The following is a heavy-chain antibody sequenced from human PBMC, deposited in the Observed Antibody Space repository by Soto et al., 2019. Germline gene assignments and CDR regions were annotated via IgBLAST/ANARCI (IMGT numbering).Heavy chain of an antibody. CDR1: GGSISSYY. D-gene: IGHD3-3*01. CDR3: ARRYGDYYDFWSGYGNWFDP. CDR2: IYYSGST. Sequence: QVQLQESGPGLVKPSETLSLTCTVSGGSISSYYWSWIRPPPGKGLEWIGYIYYSGSTNYNPSLKSRVTISVDTSKNQFSLKLSSVTAADTAVYYCARRYGDYYDFWSGYGNWFDPWGQGTLVTVSS. J-gene: IGHJ5*02. V-gene: IGHV4-59*08.